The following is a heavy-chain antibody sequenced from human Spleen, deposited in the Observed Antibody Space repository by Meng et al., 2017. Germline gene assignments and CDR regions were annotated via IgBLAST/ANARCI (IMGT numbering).Heavy chain of an antibody. Sequence: SETLSLTCGVSGYSISSVYYWGWIRQAPGKGLEWIGSIYHSGSTNYNPSLKSRVTISVDTSKNQFSLKLSSVTAADTAVYYCARGGYYDSSGPGNAFDIWGQGTMVTVSS. J-gene: IGHJ3*02. D-gene: IGHD3-22*01. V-gene: IGHV4-38-2*01. CDR3: ARGGYYDSSGPGNAFDI. CDR1: GYSISSVYY. CDR2: IYHSGST.